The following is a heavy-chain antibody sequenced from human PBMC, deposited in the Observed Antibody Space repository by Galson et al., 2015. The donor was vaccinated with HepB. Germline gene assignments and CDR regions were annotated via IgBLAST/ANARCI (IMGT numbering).Heavy chain of an antibody. V-gene: IGHV3-23*01. CDR3: AKLSMGSGWTYYFHY. Sequence: SLRLSCAASGFTFSTYAMSWVRQAPGKGLEWVSTISGNGGNTYYADSVKGRFTISRDNSRNTLYLQMNSLRAEDTALYYCAKLSMGSGWTYYFHYWGQGTLVTVSS. CDR2: ISGNGGNT. J-gene: IGHJ4*02. D-gene: IGHD6-19*01. CDR1: GFTFSTYA.